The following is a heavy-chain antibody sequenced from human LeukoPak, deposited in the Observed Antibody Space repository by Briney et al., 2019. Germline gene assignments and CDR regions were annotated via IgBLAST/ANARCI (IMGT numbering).Heavy chain of an antibody. Sequence: GASVKVSCKAPGYTFTSHYMHWVRQAPGQGLEWMGIINPNGGNTGYAQKFQGRVTMTRDTSTSTVYMELRSLSSEDTAVYYCAREGPYCSGTSCYGGFDYWGQGTLATVSS. CDR1: GYTFTSHY. CDR2: INPNGGNT. V-gene: IGHV1-46*01. J-gene: IGHJ4*02. D-gene: IGHD2-2*01. CDR3: AREGPYCSGTSCYGGFDY.